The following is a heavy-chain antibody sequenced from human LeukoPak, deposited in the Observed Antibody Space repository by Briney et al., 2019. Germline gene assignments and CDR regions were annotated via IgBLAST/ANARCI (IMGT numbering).Heavy chain of an antibody. Sequence: GGSLRLSCAASGFTFSSYAMSWVRQAPGKGLEWVSAISGSGGSTYYADSVKGRFTISRDNAKNTLYLQMSSLRAEDTAVYYCAKDQWYDSSGYCLNWGQGTLVTVSS. CDR2: ISGSGGST. CDR3: AKDQWYDSSGYCLN. V-gene: IGHV3-23*01. D-gene: IGHD3-22*01. CDR1: GFTFSSYA. J-gene: IGHJ4*02.